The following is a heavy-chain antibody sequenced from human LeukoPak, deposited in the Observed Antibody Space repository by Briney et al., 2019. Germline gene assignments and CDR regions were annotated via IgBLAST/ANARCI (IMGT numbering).Heavy chain of an antibody. J-gene: IGHJ4*02. CDR1: GFTFSSYW. D-gene: IGHD3-9*01. Sequence: GGSLRLSCAASGFTFSSYWMHWVRHAPGKGLVWVSRINSDGSSTSYADSVKGRFTISRDNAKNTLYLQMNSLRAEDTAVYYCARVSDILTGYPVDYWGQGTLVTVSS. CDR2: INSDGSST. V-gene: IGHV3-74*01. CDR3: ARVSDILTGYPVDY.